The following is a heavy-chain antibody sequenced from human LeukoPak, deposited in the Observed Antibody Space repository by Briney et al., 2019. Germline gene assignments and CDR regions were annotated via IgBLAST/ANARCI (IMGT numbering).Heavy chain of an antibody. V-gene: IGHV3-23*01. J-gene: IGHJ4*02. CDR3: ATYRQVLLPFES. D-gene: IGHD2-8*02. Sequence: GGSLRLSCAASEFTFSSYAMSWVRQAPGKGLEWVSTISGSGITTYYADSVKGRFTVSRDNSNNTLFLQMSSLRAEDTAVYYCATYRQVLLPFESWGQGTLVTVSS. CDR1: EFTFSSYA. CDR2: ISGSGITT.